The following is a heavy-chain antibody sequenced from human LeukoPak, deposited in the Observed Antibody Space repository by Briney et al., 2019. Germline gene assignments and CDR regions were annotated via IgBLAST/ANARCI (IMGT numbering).Heavy chain of an antibody. Sequence: SETLSLTCTVSGGSISSTTYYWGWIRQPPGKGLEWIGSIYYSGSTYYNPSLKSRVTISVDTSKNQFSLKLSSVTAADTAVYYCAREAYYYDSSGYSHNLFDYWGQGTLVTVSS. CDR1: GGSISSTTYY. D-gene: IGHD3-22*01. CDR2: IYYSGST. CDR3: AREAYYYDSSGYSHNLFDY. J-gene: IGHJ4*02. V-gene: IGHV4-39*07.